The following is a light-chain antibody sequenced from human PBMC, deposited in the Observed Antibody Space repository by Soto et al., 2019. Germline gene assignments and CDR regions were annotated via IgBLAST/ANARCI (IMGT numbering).Light chain of an antibody. V-gene: IGKV1-27*01. CDR1: QGIYNF. Sequence: DIQMTQSPSSLSASVGDRVTITCRASQGIYNFVAWYQQKPGKVPALLLYEASTLQSGVPSRFSGRGSGTDFTLTISSLQPEDVATYFCQHYNSAPYAFGQGTKLEIK. CDR2: EAS. CDR3: QHYNSAPYA. J-gene: IGKJ2*01.